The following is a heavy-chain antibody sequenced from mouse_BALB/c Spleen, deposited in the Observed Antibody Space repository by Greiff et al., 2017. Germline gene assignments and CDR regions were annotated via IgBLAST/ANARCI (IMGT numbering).Heavy chain of an antibody. V-gene: IGHV5-12-2*01. Sequence: EVMLVESGGGLVQPGGSLKLSCAASGFTFSSYTMSWVRQTPEKRLEWVAYISNGGGRTYYPDTVKGRFTISRDNAKNTLYLQMSSLKSEDTAMYYCARHDAYSYCPDWYFDVWGAGTTVTVSS. D-gene: IGHD2-12*01. CDR3: ARHDAYSYCPDWYFDV. CDR1: GFTFSSYT. CDR2: ISNGGGRT. J-gene: IGHJ1*01.